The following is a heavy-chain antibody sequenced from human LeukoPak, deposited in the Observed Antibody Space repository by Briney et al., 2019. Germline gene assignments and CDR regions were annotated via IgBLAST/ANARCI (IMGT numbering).Heavy chain of an antibody. CDR2: ISGSGGLT. Sequence: GGSLRLSCAVSGSIFSSYAMSWVRQAPGKGLEWVSVISGSGGLTYYADSVKGRFVISRDNSKNSLYLQINSLRAEDTAIYYCATYDYVWGRYRLAQSDYWGQGTLVTVSS. CDR1: GSIFSSYA. CDR3: ATYDYVWGRYRLAQSDY. J-gene: IGHJ4*02. V-gene: IGHV3-23*01. D-gene: IGHD3-16*02.